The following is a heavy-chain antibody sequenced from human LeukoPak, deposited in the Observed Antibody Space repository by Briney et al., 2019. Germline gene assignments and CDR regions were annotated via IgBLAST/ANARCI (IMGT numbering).Heavy chain of an antibody. CDR3: AKDGDAYTEFYYYYMDV. Sequence: GGSLRLSCAASGFTFSDYGLHWVRQAPGKGLEWVALIWHDGSNKYYADSVMGRFTISRDNSKNALYLQMNSLRAEDTAMYYCAKDGDAYTEFYYYYMDVWGKGTTVTVSS. CDR1: GFTFSDYG. D-gene: IGHD5-24*01. V-gene: IGHV3-33*06. CDR2: IWHDGSNK. J-gene: IGHJ6*03.